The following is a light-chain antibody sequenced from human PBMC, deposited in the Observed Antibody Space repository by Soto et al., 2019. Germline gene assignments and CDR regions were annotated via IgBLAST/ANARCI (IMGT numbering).Light chain of an antibody. CDR1: QSISSW. V-gene: IGKV1-5*01. Sequence: DIQMTQSPSTLSASVGDRVTINCRASQSISSWLAWYQQKPGKAPKLLIYDASSLESGVPSRFSGSGSGTEFTLTISSLQPDDFATYYCQQYNSYSPDYTFGQGTKLEIK. CDR2: DAS. J-gene: IGKJ2*01. CDR3: QQYNSYSPDYT.